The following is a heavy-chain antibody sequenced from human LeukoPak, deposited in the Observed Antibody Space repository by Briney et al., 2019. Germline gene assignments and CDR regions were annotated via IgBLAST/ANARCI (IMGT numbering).Heavy chain of an antibody. CDR3: AKGGVVVPATYYFDY. Sequence: GGSLRLSCAASGFTFSSYGMHWVRQAPGKGLEWVAFIRYDGSNKYYADSVKGRFTISRDNSKNTLYLQMNSLRAEDTAVYYCAKGGVVVPATYYFDYWGQGTLVTVSS. V-gene: IGHV3-30*02. D-gene: IGHD2-2*01. CDR2: IRYDGSNK. CDR1: GFTFSSYG. J-gene: IGHJ4*02.